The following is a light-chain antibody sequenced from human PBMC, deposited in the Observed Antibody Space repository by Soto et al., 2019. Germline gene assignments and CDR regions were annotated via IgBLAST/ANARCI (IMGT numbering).Light chain of an antibody. CDR3: RQSYSIPWT. V-gene: IGKV1-39*01. J-gene: IGKJ1*01. Sequence: DIHMTQSPSSLSASVLDIVTFTCXASQSISSYLNWYQQKPGKAPKVLIYAASGLQSGVPSRFSGSGSGTDFTLTISSLQPEDFATYYCRQSYSIPWTFGQGTKVDIK. CDR2: AAS. CDR1: QSISSY.